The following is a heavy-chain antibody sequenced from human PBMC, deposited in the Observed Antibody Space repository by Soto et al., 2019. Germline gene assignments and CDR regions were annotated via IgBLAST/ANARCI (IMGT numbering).Heavy chain of an antibody. CDR2: INPSGGST. D-gene: IGHD1-1*01. CDR3: ARNDKSGLDY. Sequence: QVQLVQSGAEVKKPGASVKVSCKASGYSFTTYYMHWVRQAPGQGLEWMGKINPSGGSTSYAQKFQGRVSMTRDTSTSTVYMELSSLRSEDTAVYYCARNDKSGLDYWGQGTLVTVSS. J-gene: IGHJ4*02. CDR1: GYSFTTYY. V-gene: IGHV1-46*01.